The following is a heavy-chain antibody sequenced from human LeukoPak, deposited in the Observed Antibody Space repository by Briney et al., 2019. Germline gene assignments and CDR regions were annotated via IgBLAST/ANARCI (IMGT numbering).Heavy chain of an antibody. V-gene: IGHV3-30*01. Sequence: GGSLRLSCAASGFNFRTYALHWVRQAPGKGLEWMTVISFDGSDARYADSVKGRFTISRDNFNNTLYLQMNSLRPEDTAVYYCARALGELATLSYYFDYWGQGTLATVSS. CDR3: ARALGELATLSYYFDY. CDR1: GFNFRTYA. J-gene: IGHJ4*02. D-gene: IGHD3-16*01. CDR2: ISFDGSDA.